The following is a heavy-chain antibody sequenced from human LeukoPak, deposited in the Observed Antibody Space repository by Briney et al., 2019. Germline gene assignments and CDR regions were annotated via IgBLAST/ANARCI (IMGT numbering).Heavy chain of an antibody. CDR2: IKQDGNDK. D-gene: IGHD6-19*01. CDR3: ARLPAPSGWFYFDP. V-gene: IGHV3-7*01. CDR1: GFTFSTYW. J-gene: IGHJ5*02. Sequence: GGSLRLSCAASGFTFSTYWMSWVRQAPGKGLEWVANIKQDGNDKSYVDSVKGRFTISRDNAKSSLYPQMNSLRAEDTAVYYCARLPAPSGWFYFDPWGQGTLVTVSS.